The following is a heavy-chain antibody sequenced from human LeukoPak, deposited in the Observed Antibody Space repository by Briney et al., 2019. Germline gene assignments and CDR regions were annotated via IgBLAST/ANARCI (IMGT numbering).Heavy chain of an antibody. CDR3: ATHGDSSGYYSDS. J-gene: IGHJ4*02. CDR2: ISSSGSTI. CDR1: GFTFSSYE. Sequence: GGSLRLSCAASGFTFSSYEMNWVRQAPGKGLEWVSYISSSGSTIYYADSVKGRFTISRDNAESSLYLQINSLRAEDTAVYYCATHGDSSGYYSDSWGQGTLVTVSS. V-gene: IGHV3-48*03. D-gene: IGHD3-22*01.